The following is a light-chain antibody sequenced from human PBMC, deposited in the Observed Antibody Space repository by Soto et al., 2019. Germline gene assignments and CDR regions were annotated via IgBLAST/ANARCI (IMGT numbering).Light chain of an antibody. CDR2: GAS. J-gene: IGKJ1*01. V-gene: IGKV3-15*01. Sequence: EIVMTQSPSTLSVSPGERATISCRASQSVSSNLAWYQQKPGQAPRLLIYGASTSANGIPARFSGSGSGTELTLPISSMQPHDFSASYCQQYYNWYPCTFGQGTKVEIK. CDR3: QQYYNWYPCT. CDR1: QSVSSN.